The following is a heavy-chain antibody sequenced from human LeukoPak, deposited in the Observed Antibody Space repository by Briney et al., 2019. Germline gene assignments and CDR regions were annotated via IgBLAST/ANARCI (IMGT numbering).Heavy chain of an antibody. Sequence: PSETLSLTCTVSGGSISSSSYYWSWIRQPAGKGLEWIGRIYTSGSTNYNPSLKSRVTMSVDTSKNQFSLKLSSVTAADTAVYYCARAQTYDSSGYYSYYYYYMDVWGKGTTVTISS. CDR1: GGSISSSSYY. CDR2: IYTSGST. CDR3: ARAQTYDSSGYYSYYYYYMDV. D-gene: IGHD3-22*01. V-gene: IGHV4-61*02. J-gene: IGHJ6*03.